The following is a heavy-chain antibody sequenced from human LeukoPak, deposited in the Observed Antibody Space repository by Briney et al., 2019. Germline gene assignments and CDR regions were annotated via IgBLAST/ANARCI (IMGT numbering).Heavy chain of an antibody. D-gene: IGHD3-10*01. V-gene: IGHV4-39*01. Sequence: SETLSLTCTVSGGSIMVAAYSWSWIRQPPGKGLEWIASINYSGSTYYNPSLKSRVTISVDTSENQFSLKLSTVTAADTAVYYCARYVVYGSGKYYFDYWGQGTLVTVSS. CDR3: ARYVVYGSGKYYFDY. CDR2: INYSGST. J-gene: IGHJ4*02. CDR1: GGSIMVAAYS.